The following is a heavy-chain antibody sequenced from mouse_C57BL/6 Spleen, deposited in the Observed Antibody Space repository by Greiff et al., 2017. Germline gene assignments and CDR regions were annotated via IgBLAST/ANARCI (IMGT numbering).Heavy chain of an antibody. CDR2: ISYDGSN. V-gene: IGHV3-6*01. CDR1: GYSITSGYY. D-gene: IGHD2-3*01. CDR3: ARVHDGYYVYFDY. Sequence: EVKLMESGPGLVKPSQSLSLTCSVTGYSITSGYYWNWIRQFPGNKLEWMGYISYDGSNNYNPSLKNRISITRDTSKNQFFLKLNSVTTEDTATYYCARVHDGYYVYFDYWGQGTTLTVSS. J-gene: IGHJ2*01.